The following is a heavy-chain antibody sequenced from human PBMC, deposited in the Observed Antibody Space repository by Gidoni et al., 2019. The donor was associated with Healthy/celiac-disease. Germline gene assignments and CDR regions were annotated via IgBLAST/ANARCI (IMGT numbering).Heavy chain of an antibody. CDR3: AREGRADCSGGSCYSYFDY. Sequence: QVQLVESGGGVVQPGRSLRLSCAASGFTFSSYAMHWVRQAPGKGLEGVAVISYDGSNKYYADSLKGRFTISRDNSKNTLYLQMNSLRAEDTAVYYCAREGRADCSGGSCYSYFDYWGQGTLVTVSS. CDR1: GFTFSSYA. CDR2: ISYDGSNK. J-gene: IGHJ4*02. V-gene: IGHV3-30-3*01. D-gene: IGHD2-15*01.